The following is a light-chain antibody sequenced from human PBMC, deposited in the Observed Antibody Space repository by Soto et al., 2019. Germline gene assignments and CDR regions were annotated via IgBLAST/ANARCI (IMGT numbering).Light chain of an antibody. J-gene: IGKJ1*01. Sequence: DIQMTQSPSTLSASVGDRVTITCRASQSISSWLAWFQQKPGKAPKLLIYKASSLESGVPSRFTGSGSGTTFILTISSLQPEDFATYFCQQTHAVPRTFGQGTKVEI. CDR3: QQTHAVPRT. V-gene: IGKV1-5*03. CDR1: QSISSW. CDR2: KAS.